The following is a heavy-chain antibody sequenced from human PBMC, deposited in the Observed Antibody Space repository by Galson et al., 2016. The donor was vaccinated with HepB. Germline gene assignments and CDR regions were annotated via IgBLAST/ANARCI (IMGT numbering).Heavy chain of an antibody. CDR2: ISSSGSVT. Sequence: SLRLSCAASGVTFSTYNMNWVRQAPGRGLEWASYISSSGSVTSYADSVKGRFAISRDNAKNALYLRMNNLRDEDTAVYYCVNSGNYRLTYWGQGTLVTVSS. CDR3: VNSGNYRLTY. V-gene: IGHV3-48*02. J-gene: IGHJ4*02. D-gene: IGHD1-26*01. CDR1: GVTFSTYN.